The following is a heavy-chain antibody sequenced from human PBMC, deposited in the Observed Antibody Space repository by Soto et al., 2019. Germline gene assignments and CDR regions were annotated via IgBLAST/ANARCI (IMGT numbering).Heavy chain of an antibody. CDR3: ASDYSSLGLGIIFGMDV. CDR2: IIPIFGTA. Sequence: SVKVSCKASGGTFSSYAISWVRQAPGQGLEWMGGIIPIFGTANYAQKFQGRVTITADESTSTAYMELSSLRSEDTAVYYCASDYSSLGLGIIFGMDVWVQGTTVTVSS. V-gene: IGHV1-69*13. CDR1: GGTFSSYA. J-gene: IGHJ6*02. D-gene: IGHD6-6*01.